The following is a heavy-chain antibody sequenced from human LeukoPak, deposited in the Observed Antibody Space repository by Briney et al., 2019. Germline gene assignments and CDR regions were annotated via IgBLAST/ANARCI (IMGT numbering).Heavy chain of an antibody. CDR2: IYTSGST. D-gene: IGHD3-9*01. CDR1: GGSISSGSYY. CDR3: ARGDWFWGPYYYYGMDV. J-gene: IGHJ6*02. Sequence: SETLSLTCTVSGGSISSGSYYWNWIRQPAGKGLEWIGRIYTSGSTNYNPSLKSRVTISVDTSKNQFSLKLSSVTAADTAVYYCARGDWFWGPYYYYGMDVWGQGTTVTVSS. V-gene: IGHV4-61*02.